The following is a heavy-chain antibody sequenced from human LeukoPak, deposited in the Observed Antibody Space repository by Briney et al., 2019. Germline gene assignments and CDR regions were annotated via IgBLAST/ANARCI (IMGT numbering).Heavy chain of an antibody. CDR2: IDPSDSYT. CDR1: GYTFTSYW. V-gene: IGHV5-10-1*01. D-gene: IGHD5-18*01. CDR3: ARQAYSYGSAFDY. Sequence: GESLKISCKGSGYTFTSYWISWVRQMPGKGREWMGRIDPSDSYTNYSPSFQGHVTISADKSISTAYLQWSSVKASDTAIYYCARQAYSYGSAFDYWGQGTLATVSS. J-gene: IGHJ4*02.